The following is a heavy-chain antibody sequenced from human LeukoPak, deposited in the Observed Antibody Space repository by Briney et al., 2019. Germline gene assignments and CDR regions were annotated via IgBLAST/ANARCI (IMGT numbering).Heavy chain of an antibody. V-gene: IGHV4-39*01. Sequence: SETLSLTCTVSGGSISSSSYYWGWIRQPPGKGLEWIGSIYYSGSTYYNPSLKSRVTISVDTSKNQFSLKLSSVTAADTAVYYCARALRRGSCSSTSCYIDWFEPWGQGTLVTVSS. CDR3: ARALRRGSCSSTSCYIDWFEP. J-gene: IGHJ5*02. D-gene: IGHD2-2*02. CDR2: IYYSGST. CDR1: GGSISSSSYY.